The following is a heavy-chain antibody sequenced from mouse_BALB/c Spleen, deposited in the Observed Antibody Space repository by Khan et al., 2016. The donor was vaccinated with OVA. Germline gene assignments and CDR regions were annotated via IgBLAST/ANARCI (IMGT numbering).Heavy chain of an antibody. V-gene: IGHV2-9*02. J-gene: IGHJ4*01. D-gene: IGHD2-2*01. CDR2: IWGGGST. CDR1: GFALTSYG. CDR3: ARFHEGYDDNVDY. Sequence: QVQLKQSGPGLVAPSQSLSITCTVSGFALTSYGVHWVRQPPGKGLEWLGVIWGGGSTNYNSALMSRLTISKDNSKSQVFFKMNSLQTDDRAMYYCARFHEGYDDNVDYWGQGTSVTVSS.